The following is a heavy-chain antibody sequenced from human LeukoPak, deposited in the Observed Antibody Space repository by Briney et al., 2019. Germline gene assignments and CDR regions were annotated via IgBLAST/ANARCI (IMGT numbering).Heavy chain of an antibody. D-gene: IGHD2/OR15-2a*01. J-gene: IGHJ4*02. CDR3: TKDPVDSSLNI. V-gene: IGHV3-30*02. Sequence: GGSLRLSCAASGFTFSHYGMHWVRQAPGKGLEWVVFIRYDGTDKYYLDSVKGRFTISRDNSENTLYLQMNSLRTEDTAVYYCTKDPVDSSLNIWGQGTLVTVSS. CDR2: IRYDGTDK. CDR1: GFTFSHYG.